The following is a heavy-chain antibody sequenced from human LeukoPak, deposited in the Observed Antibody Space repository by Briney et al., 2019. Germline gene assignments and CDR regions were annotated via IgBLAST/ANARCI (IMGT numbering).Heavy chain of an antibody. CDR2: IIPIFGTA. CDR3: ARRLGYCSGGSCYGAYDY. Sequence: ASVKVSCKASGGTFSSYAISWVRQAPGQGLEWIGGIIPIFGTANYAQKFQGRVTITADESTSTAYMELSSLRSEDTAVYYCARRLGYCSGGSCYGAYDYWGQGTLVTVSS. J-gene: IGHJ4*02. D-gene: IGHD2-15*01. V-gene: IGHV1-69*01. CDR1: GGTFSSYA.